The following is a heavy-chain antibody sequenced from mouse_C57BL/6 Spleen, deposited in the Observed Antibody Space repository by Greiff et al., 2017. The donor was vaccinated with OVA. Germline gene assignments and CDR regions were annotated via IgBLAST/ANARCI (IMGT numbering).Heavy chain of an antibody. CDR2: ISYDGSH. V-gene: IGHV3-6*01. Sequence: EVKLEESGPGLVKPSQSLSLTCSVTGYSITSGYYWNWIRQFPGNKLEWMGYISYDGSHNYNPSLKNRISITRDTSKNQFFLKLNSVTTEDTATYYCARVSGDDAYWGQGTLVTVSA. CDR1: GYSITSGYY. D-gene: IGHD3-2*02. CDR3: ARVSGDDAY. J-gene: IGHJ3*01.